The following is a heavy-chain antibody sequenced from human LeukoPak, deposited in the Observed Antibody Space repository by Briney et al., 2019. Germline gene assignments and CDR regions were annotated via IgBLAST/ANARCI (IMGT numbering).Heavy chain of an antibody. CDR1: GYTFTSYG. CDR2: ISAYNGNT. V-gene: IGHV1-18*01. Sequence: ASVNASFKASGYTFTSYGISWVRQAPGQGLEWMGWISAYNGNTNYAQKLQGRVTMTTDTSTSTAYMELRSLRSDDTAVYYCARDIAAAGNDAFDIWGQGTMVTVSS. J-gene: IGHJ3*02. CDR3: ARDIAAAGNDAFDI. D-gene: IGHD6-13*01.